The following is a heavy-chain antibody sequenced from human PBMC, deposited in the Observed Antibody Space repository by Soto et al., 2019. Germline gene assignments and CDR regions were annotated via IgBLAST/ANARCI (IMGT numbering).Heavy chain of an antibody. Sequence: EVQLVESGGGLVQPGGSLRLSCAASGFSFSGYWMHWVRQVPGQAPTWVSRINSAGTYTYSADSVRGRFTISKDTDNNTLYLQMNSLRVEDTAVYYCTRALDGMIPTAFWGQGTLVTVSS. CDR3: TRALDGMIPTAF. D-gene: IGHD2-21*02. J-gene: IGHJ4*02. CDR2: INSAGTYT. V-gene: IGHV3-74*01. CDR1: GFSFSGYW.